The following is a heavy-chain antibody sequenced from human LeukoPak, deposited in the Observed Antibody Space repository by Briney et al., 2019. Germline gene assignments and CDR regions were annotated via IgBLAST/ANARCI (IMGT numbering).Heavy chain of an antibody. CDR2: ISYDGSNK. Sequence: GRSLRLSCAASGFTFSSYAMHWVRQAPGKGLEWVAVISYDGSNKYYADSVKGRFTISRDNSKNTLYLQKNSLRAEDTAVYYCARQTFDYWGQGTLVTVSS. CDR1: GFTFSSYA. CDR3: ARQTFDY. V-gene: IGHV3-30*04. J-gene: IGHJ4*02.